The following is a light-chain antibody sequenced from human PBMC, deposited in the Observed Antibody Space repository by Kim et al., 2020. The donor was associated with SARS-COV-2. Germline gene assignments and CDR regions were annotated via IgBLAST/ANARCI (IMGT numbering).Light chain of an antibody. J-gene: IGKJ2*01. Sequence: ASGGDRVTITCQASQDIRNYLSWYQQKPGKAPQGLIYDASTLKTGVPSRFSGSGSGTDFTFTISSLQPEDTATYYCQQFDSDPSTFGQGTKVDIK. V-gene: IGKV1-33*01. CDR1: QDIRNY. CDR3: QQFDSDPST. CDR2: DAS.